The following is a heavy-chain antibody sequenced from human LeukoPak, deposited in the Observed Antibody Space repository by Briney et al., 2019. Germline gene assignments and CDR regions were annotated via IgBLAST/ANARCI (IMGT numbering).Heavy chain of an antibody. CDR3: AKDLEYIVVVPAAIGSDY. V-gene: IGHV3-30*18. D-gene: IGHD2-2*02. Sequence: GGSLRLSCAASGFTLSSYGMHWVRQAPGKGLEWVAVISYDGSNKYYADSVKGRFTISRDNSKNTLYLQMNSLRAEDTAVYYCAKDLEYIVVVPAAIGSDYWGQGTLVTVSS. CDR1: GFTLSSYG. J-gene: IGHJ4*02. CDR2: ISYDGSNK.